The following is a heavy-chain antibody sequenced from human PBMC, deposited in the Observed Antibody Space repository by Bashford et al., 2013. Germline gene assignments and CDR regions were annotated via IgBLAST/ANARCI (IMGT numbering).Heavy chain of an antibody. D-gene: IGHD1-1*01. CDR3: ARHDHSAIWYTGKFDY. J-gene: IGHJ4*02. CDR1: GYIFTTYW. Sequence: GESLKISCKASGYIFTTYWIGWVRQMPGKGLELMGFIYPRDSHITYSPSFQGQVTFSVDKSINTAYLQWSSLKASDTAIYYCARHDHSAIWYTGKFDYWGRGKPGHRLL. V-gene: IGHV5-51*01. CDR2: IYPRDSHI.